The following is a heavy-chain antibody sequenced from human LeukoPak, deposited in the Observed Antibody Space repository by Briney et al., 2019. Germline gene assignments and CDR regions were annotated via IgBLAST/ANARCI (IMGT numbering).Heavy chain of an antibody. CDR3: ARGDSSGYYYVFDY. CDR1: GYTFTSYD. CDR2: MNPNSGNT. J-gene: IGHJ4*02. Sequence: ASVKVSCKASGYTFTSYDTNWVRQATGQGLEWMGWMNPNSGNTGYAQKFQGRVTITRNTSMSTAYMELSSLRSEDTAVYYCARGDSSGYYYVFDYWGQGTLVTVSS. D-gene: IGHD3-22*01. V-gene: IGHV1-8*03.